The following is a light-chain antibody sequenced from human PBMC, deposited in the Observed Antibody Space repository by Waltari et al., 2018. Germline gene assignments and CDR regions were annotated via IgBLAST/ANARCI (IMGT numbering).Light chain of an antibody. CDR3: NSRDTSADRLVI. J-gene: IGLJ2*01. CDR2: GKN. CDR1: SLRSFY. V-gene: IGLV3-19*01. Sequence: SSELTQDSTVSVALGQTVRITCQGDSLRSFYASWYQQKPRQAPLLVIYGKNNRPAGIPDLSAGYSPGDTAFLTITGAQAEDEADYHCNSRDTSADRLVIFGGGTKLTVL.